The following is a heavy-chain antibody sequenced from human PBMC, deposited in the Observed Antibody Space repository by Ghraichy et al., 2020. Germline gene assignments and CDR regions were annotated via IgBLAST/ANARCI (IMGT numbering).Heavy chain of an antibody. CDR1: GFTFSSYA. CDR3: ARVVAVAGSFFDY. D-gene: IGHD6-19*01. J-gene: IGHJ4*02. Sequence: GGSLRLSCAASGFTFSSYAMHWVRQAPGKGLEWVAVISYDGSNKYYADSVKGRFTISRDNSKNTLHVQMNSLRAEDMAVYYCARVVAVAGSFFDYWGQGTLVTVSS. V-gene: IGHV3-30-3*01. CDR2: ISYDGSNK.